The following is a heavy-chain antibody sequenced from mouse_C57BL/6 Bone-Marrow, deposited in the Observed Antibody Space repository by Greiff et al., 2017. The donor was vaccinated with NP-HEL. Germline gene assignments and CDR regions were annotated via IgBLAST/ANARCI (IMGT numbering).Heavy chain of an antibody. V-gene: IGHV1-64*01. CDR2: LHPNSGST. CDR3: ARFPTTVVATRAMDY. D-gene: IGHD1-1*01. CDR1: GYTFTSYW. Sequence: VQLQQPGAELVKPGASVKLSCKASGYTFTSYWMHWVKQRPGQGLEWIGMLHPNSGSTNYNEKFKSKATLTVDKSSSTAYKQLSSLTSEDSAVYYCARFPTTVVATRAMDYWGQGTSVTVSS. J-gene: IGHJ4*01.